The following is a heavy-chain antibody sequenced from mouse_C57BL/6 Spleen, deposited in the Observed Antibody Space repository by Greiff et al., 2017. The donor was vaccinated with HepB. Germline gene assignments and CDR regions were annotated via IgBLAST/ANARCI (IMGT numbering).Heavy chain of an antibody. Sequence: VQLQQPGAELVKPGASVKLSCKASGYTFTSYWMHWVKQRPGQGLEWIGMIHPNSGSTNYNEKFKSKATLTVDKSSSTAYMQLSSLTSEDSAVYYCARGVVYYGSPYWYFDVWGTGTTVTVSS. D-gene: IGHD1-1*01. CDR1: GYTFTSYW. J-gene: IGHJ1*03. CDR2: IHPNSGST. V-gene: IGHV1-64*01. CDR3: ARGVVYYGSPYWYFDV.